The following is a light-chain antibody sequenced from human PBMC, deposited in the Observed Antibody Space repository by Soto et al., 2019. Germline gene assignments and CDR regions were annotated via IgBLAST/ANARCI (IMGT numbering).Light chain of an antibody. V-gene: IGKV3-11*01. J-gene: IGKJ1*01. CDR3: QQYSNLWT. CDR1: QSVSSY. Sequence: EIVLTQSPATLSLSPGERATLSCRASQSVSSYLAWYQQKPGQAPRLLIYDASNRATGIPARFSASGSGTDFTLTISRLEPEDFAVYYCQQYSNLWTFGQGTKVDIK. CDR2: DAS.